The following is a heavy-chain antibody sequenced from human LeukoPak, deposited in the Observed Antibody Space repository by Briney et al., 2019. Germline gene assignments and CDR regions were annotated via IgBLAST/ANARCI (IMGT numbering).Heavy chain of an antibody. D-gene: IGHD3-3*01. Sequence: GGSLRLSCAASGFTFSSYGMHWVRQAPGKGLEWVAFIRYDGSNKYYADSVKGRFTISRDNAKNSLYLQMNSLRAEDTAVYYCARDSASGFYYNWFDPWGQGTLVTVSS. J-gene: IGHJ5*02. CDR2: IRYDGSNK. V-gene: IGHV3-30*02. CDR1: GFTFSSYG. CDR3: ARDSASGFYYNWFDP.